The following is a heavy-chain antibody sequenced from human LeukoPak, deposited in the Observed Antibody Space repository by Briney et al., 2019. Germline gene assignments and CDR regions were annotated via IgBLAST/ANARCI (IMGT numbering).Heavy chain of an antibody. CDR2: ISAYNGNT. D-gene: IGHD1-1*01. J-gene: IGHJ6*02. CDR1: GYTFTSFG. Sequence: ASVKVSCKASGYTFTSFGITWVRQAPGQGLEWMGWISAYNGNTNYAQKLQGRVTMTTHTFTSTAYMELRSLRSDDTVIYYCARLEGMDVWGQGTTVTVSS. V-gene: IGHV1-18*01. CDR3: ARLEGMDV.